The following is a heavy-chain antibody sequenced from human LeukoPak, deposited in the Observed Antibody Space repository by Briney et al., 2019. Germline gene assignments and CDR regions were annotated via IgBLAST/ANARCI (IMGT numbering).Heavy chain of an antibody. CDR2: INPNSGGT. CDR3: ARGSGTIAVAGVDY. Sequence: EASVKVSCKASGYTFATYDINWVRQAPGQGLEWMGWINPNSGGTNYAQKFQGRVTMTRDTSISTAYMELSRLRSDDTAVYYCARGSGTIAVAGVDYWGQGTLVTVSS. J-gene: IGHJ4*02. CDR1: GYTFATYD. V-gene: IGHV1-2*02. D-gene: IGHD6-19*01.